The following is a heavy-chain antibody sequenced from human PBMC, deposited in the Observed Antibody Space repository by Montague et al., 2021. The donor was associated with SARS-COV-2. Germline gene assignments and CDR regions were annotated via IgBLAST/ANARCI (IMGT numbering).Heavy chain of an antibody. J-gene: IGHJ3*01. D-gene: IGHD2-2*01. CDR1: GGSFSVYY. Sequence: SETLSLTCAVYGGSFSVYYWSCLRQSPSSGLEWIAEFKHSGTANYNPSLKSRVSISVDTSKNQFTLKLTSVTAADTAMYYCAKEREVVRAARTLVAFDLWGQGTMVTVSS. CDR2: FKHSGTA. CDR3: AKEREVVRAARTLVAFDL. V-gene: IGHV4-34*01.